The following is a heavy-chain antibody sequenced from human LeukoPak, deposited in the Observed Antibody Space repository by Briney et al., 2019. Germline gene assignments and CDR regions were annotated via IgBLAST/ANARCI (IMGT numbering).Heavy chain of an antibody. CDR2: IYYSGST. V-gene: IGHV4-59*01. J-gene: IGHJ6*02. D-gene: IGHD6-13*01. Sequence: SETLSLTCTVSGGSISSYYWSWIRQPPGKGLEWIGYIYYSGSTNYNPSLKSRVTISVDTSKNQFSLKLSSVTAADTAVYYCAREGGIAAAGRGMDVWGQGTTVTVSS. CDR3: AREGGIAAAGRGMDV. CDR1: GGSISSYY.